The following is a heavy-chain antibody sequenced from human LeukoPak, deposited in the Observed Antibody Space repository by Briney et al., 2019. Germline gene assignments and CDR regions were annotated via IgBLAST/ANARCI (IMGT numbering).Heavy chain of an antibody. Sequence: GGSLRLSCAASGFTVSSNYMSWVRQAPGKGLEWVSVIYSGGSTYYADSVKGRFTISRDNSKNTLHLQMNSLRAEDTAVYYCARPLLGPGAFDIWGQGTMVTVSS. CDR3: ARPLLGPGAFDI. J-gene: IGHJ3*02. V-gene: IGHV3-53*01. D-gene: IGHD3-10*01. CDR1: GFTVSSNY. CDR2: IYSGGST.